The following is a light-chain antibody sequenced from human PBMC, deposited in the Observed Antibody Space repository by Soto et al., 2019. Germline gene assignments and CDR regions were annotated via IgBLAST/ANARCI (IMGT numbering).Light chain of an antibody. CDR2: GAS. V-gene: IGKV3-15*01. CDR3: QQYNNWPRT. Sequence: EIVMTQSPATLSVSPGERATLSCRASQSVSSNLAWYQQKPGQAPRLLIYGASTRATGIPARFSRSGSGTEFTLTISSLQSEEFAVYYCQQYNNWPRTFGQGTKVEIK. CDR1: QSVSSN. J-gene: IGKJ1*01.